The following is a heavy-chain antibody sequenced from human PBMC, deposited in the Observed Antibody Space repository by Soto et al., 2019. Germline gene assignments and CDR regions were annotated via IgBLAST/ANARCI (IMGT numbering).Heavy chain of an antibody. J-gene: IGHJ4*02. D-gene: IGHD3-9*01. V-gene: IGHV3-48*03. CDR2: ISSSGSTI. Sequence: PGGSLRLSCAASGFTFSSYEMNWVRQAPGKGLEWVSYISSSGSTIYYADSVKGRFTISRDNAKNSLYLQMNSLRAEDTAVYYCAGTRRDWLLSYWGQGTLVTVSS. CDR1: GFTFSSYE. CDR3: AGTRRDWLLSY.